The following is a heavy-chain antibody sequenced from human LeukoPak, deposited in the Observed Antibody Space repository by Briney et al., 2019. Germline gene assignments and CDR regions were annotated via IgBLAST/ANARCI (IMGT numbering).Heavy chain of an antibody. Sequence: SETLSLTCTVSGGSISSSSYYWGWIRQPPGKGLEWIGSIYYSGSTYYNPSLKSRVTISVDTSKNQFSLKLSSVTAADTAVYYCAIKLGYCSGGSCFSKNVADYYFDYWGQGTLVTVSS. V-gene: IGHV4-39*01. J-gene: IGHJ4*02. D-gene: IGHD2-15*01. CDR2: IYYSGST. CDR3: AIKLGYCSGGSCFSKNVADYYFDY. CDR1: GGSISSSSYY.